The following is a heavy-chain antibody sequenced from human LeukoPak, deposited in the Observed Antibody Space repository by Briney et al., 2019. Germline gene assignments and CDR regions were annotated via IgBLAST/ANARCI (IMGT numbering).Heavy chain of an antibody. J-gene: IGHJ4*02. D-gene: IGHD6-19*01. V-gene: IGHV4-39*07. Sequence: SETLSLTCTVSGGSIRSSYYYWGWIRQPPGKGLEWIGSIYDSGSTYYNPSFKSRVTISVDTSKNQFSLKLSSVTAADTAVYYCARGRRSSGWYSIVYFDYWGQGTLVTVSS. CDR1: GGSIRSSYYY. CDR2: IYDSGST. CDR3: ARGRRSSGWYSIVYFDY.